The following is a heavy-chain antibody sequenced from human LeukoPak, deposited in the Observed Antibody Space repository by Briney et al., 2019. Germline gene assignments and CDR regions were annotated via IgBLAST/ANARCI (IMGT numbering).Heavy chain of an antibody. V-gene: IGHV4-4*07. CDR1: GGSISSYY. CDR3: ARTHGYYYDSSGYYFDY. Sequence: SETLSLTCTVSGGSISSYYWSWIRQPAGKGLEWIGRIYTSGSTNYNPSLKSRVTMSVNTSKNQLSLKLSSVTAADTAVYYCARTHGYYYDSSGYYFDYWGQGALVTVSS. D-gene: IGHD3-22*01. J-gene: IGHJ4*02. CDR2: IYTSGST.